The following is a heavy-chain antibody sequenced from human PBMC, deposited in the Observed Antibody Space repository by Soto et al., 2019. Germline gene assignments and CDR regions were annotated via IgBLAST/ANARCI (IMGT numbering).Heavy chain of an antibody. CDR3: ARTQSVFDY. V-gene: IGHV6-1*01. CDR1: GDSVSSKSAA. Sequence: SQTLSLTCAISGDSVSSKSAAWNCISQSPSRGLEWLGRTYYRSKWYNEYAVSVKSRVTINPDTSKNQFSLQLNSVTPEDTAVYYCARTQSVFDYWGQGTQVTVSS. CDR2: TYYRSKWYN. J-gene: IGHJ4*02.